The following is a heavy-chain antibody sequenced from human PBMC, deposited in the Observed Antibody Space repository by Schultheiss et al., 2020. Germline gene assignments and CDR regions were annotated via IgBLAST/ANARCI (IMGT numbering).Heavy chain of an antibody. V-gene: IGHV4-61*02. CDR1: GGSISSGGYY. CDR2: IYTSGST. D-gene: IGHD2-2*02. Sequence: SQTLSLTCTVSGGSISSGGYYWSWIRQPAGKGLEWIGRIYTSGSTNYNPSLKSRVTISVDTSKNQFSLKLSSVTAADTAVYYCARSSYTGGFDYWGQGTLVNVSA. CDR3: ARSSYTGGFDY. J-gene: IGHJ4*02.